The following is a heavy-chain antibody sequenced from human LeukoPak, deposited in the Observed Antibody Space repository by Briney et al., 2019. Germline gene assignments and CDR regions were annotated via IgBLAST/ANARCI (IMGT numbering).Heavy chain of an antibody. J-gene: IGHJ6*02. Sequence: ASVTVSCKTSGYTFINHDIAWVRQASGQGLEWMGWMNPKSGNRGSAQKFQGRVTMTMNTSMRTASMELSSLTSDDSAVYYCARASPGEYYYYGMDVWGQGTSVTVSS. CDR3: ARASPGEYYYYGMDV. CDR2: MNPKSGNR. CDR1: GYTFINHD. V-gene: IGHV1-8*01.